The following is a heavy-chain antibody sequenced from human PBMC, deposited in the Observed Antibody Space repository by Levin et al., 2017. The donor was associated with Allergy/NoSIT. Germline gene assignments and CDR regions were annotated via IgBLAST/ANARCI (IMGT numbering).Heavy chain of an antibody. CDR1: GFTFSNAW. J-gene: IGHJ4*02. Sequence: GESLKISCAASGFTFSNAWMSWVRPAPGKGLEWVGRIKSKTDGGTTDYAAPVKGRFTISRDDSKNTLYLQMNSLKTEDTAVYYCTTDHDYVWGSYRYTGYWGQGTLVTVSS. V-gene: IGHV3-15*01. D-gene: IGHD3-16*02. CDR2: IKSKTDGGTT. CDR3: TTDHDYVWGSYRYTGY.